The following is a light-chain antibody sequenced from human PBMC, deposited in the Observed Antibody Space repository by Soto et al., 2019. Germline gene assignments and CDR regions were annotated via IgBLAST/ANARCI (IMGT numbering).Light chain of an antibody. CDR1: QNIIFY. CDR2: AAS. CDR3: QQSYTTPVYS. J-gene: IGKJ2*01. V-gene: IGKV1-39*01. Sequence: DIQMTQSPSSLSASVGDRVTITCRASQNIIFYLNWYQQRIGKSPKLLIYAASNLQSGVPSRFSGSGSATDFTLTISNLQPEDFSTYFCQQSYTTPVYSFGQGTKLEIK.